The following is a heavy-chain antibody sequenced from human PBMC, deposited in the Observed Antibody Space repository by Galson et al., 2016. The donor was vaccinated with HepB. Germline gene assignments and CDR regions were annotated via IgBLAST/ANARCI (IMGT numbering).Heavy chain of an antibody. CDR3: LSGWYFDT. Sequence: CAISGDSVSSTSAAWNWVRQSPSRGLEWLGRTYYRSKWYNDYAASARSRITINPDTSRNQFSLQLNSVTPEDTAVYYCLSGWYFDTWGQGTQVTVSS. V-gene: IGHV6-1*01. CDR1: GDSVSSTSAA. D-gene: IGHD6-19*01. CDR2: TYYRSKWYN. J-gene: IGHJ4*02.